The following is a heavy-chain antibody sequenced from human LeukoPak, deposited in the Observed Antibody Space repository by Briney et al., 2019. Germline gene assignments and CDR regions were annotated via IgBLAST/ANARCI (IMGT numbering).Heavy chain of an antibody. CDR3: ARDRSRCPFNDFWSGELDY. CDR1: GFTFSSYW. CDR2: IKQDGSEK. D-gene: IGHD3-3*01. J-gene: IGHJ4*02. Sequence: GGSLRLSCEASGFTFSSYWMSWVRQAPGKGLEWVANIKQDGSEKSFVDSVKGRFTISRDNARNSLYLQMNSLRAEDTAVYYCARDRSRCPFNDFWSGELDYWGQGTLVTVSS. V-gene: IGHV3-7*01.